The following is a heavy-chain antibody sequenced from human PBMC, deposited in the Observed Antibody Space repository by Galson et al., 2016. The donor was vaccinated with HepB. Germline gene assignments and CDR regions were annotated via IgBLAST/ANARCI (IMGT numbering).Heavy chain of an antibody. CDR2: FSGGTT. CDR3: AKYCRGGNCNGYYFDY. Sequence: LRLSCAASGFPFSSSAMSWARQAPGKGLEWVSTFSGGTTWYADSVKGRFTVSTDDSKNTLYLQINNLRAEDTALYYCAKYCRGGNCNGYYFDYWGQGTLVTVSS. CDR1: GFPFSSSA. J-gene: IGHJ4*02. V-gene: IGHV3-23*01. D-gene: IGHD2-15*01.